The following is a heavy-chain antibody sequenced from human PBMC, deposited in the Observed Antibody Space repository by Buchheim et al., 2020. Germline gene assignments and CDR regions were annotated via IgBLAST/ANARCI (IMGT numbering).Heavy chain of an antibody. Sequence: EVQLLESGGGLVQPGGSLRLSCAASGFTFSSYAMSWVRQAPGKGLEWVSYISSSGSTTYYAGSVKGRFTISRDNAENSLFLQMNSLRDEDTAVYFCAKALGDLRESWGQGTL. CDR2: ISSSGSTT. V-gene: IGHV3-48*02. J-gene: IGHJ5*02. CDR1: GFTFSSYA. D-gene: IGHD3-16*01. CDR3: AKALGDLRES.